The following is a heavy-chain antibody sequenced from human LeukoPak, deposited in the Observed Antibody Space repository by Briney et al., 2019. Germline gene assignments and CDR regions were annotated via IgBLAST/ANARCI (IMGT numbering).Heavy chain of an antibody. Sequence: GGSLRLSCAASGSTVSSNYMSWVRQAPGKGLEWVSVIYSGVSTYYADSVKGRFTISRDNSKNTPYLQMNSLRAEDTAVYYCASSIEGDIANYYGMDVWGQGTTVTVSS. CDR2: IYSGVST. CDR1: GSTVSSNY. V-gene: IGHV3-53*01. D-gene: IGHD2-15*01. J-gene: IGHJ6*02. CDR3: ASSIEGDIANYYGMDV.